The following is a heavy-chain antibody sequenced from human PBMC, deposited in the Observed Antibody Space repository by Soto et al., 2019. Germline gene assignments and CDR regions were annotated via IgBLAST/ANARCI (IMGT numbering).Heavy chain of an antibody. CDR3: ARVTLRLLLQEFDY. Sequence: ESGGGLVQPGGSLRLSCAASGFTFSSYWMSWVRQAPGKGLEWVANIKQDGSEKYYVDSVKGRFTISRDNAKNSLYLQMNSLRAEDTAVYYCARVTLRLLLQEFDYWGQGTLVTVSS. CDR2: IKQDGSEK. J-gene: IGHJ4*02. V-gene: IGHV3-7*01. CDR1: GFTFSSYW. D-gene: IGHD2-15*01.